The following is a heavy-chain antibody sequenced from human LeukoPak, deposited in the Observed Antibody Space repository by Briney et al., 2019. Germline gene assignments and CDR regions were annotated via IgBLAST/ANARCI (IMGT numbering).Heavy chain of an antibody. V-gene: IGHV4-61*02. CDR1: GGSISSGNYY. J-gene: IGHJ3*02. D-gene: IGHD3-3*01. CDR2: VYTSGST. Sequence: SSETLSLTCSVSGGSISSGNYYWSWIRQPAGKGLEWIGRVYTSGSTTYSPSLKSRVTMSLDTSKKEFSLNLRSVTAADTAVYCVRSFLEFLEWNDIWGQGTMVTVSS. CDR3: RSFLEFLEWNDI.